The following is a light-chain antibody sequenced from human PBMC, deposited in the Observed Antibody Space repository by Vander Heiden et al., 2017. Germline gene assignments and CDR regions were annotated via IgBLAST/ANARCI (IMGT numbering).Light chain of an antibody. J-gene: IGKJ4*01. Sequence: DIVLTQSPDTLSLSPGERATLSCSATQRVSSSYLAWYQQKPGQSPRLLIYGASSRAAGIPDRFSGSGSGTDFALTISRLEAEDFAVYFCQQYYRSPLTFGGGTKVEIK. CDR2: GAS. CDR1: QRVSSSY. V-gene: IGKV3-20*01. CDR3: QQYYRSPLT.